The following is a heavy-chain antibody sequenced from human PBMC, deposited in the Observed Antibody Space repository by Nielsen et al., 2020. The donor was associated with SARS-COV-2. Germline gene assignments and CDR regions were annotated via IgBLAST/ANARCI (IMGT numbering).Heavy chain of an antibody. CDR1: GGSISRSTYY. D-gene: IGHD3-10*01. V-gene: IGHV4-39*01. Sequence: GSLRLSCTVSGGSISRSTYYWGWIRQPTGKGLEWIGNVFYSGSTYYNPSLKSRVTISVDTSKNEFSLKMNSVTAADTAVYYCARSPSMVRGYFDFWGQGALVTVSS. J-gene: IGHJ4*02. CDR3: ARSPSMVRGYFDF. CDR2: VFYSGST.